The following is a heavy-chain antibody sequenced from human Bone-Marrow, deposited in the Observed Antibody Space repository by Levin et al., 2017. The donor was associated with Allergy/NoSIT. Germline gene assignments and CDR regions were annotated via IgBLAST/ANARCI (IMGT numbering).Heavy chain of an antibody. Sequence: LSLTCAASGFTFSSSAMSWVRQAPGKGLEWVSAISGSGGSTYYADSVKGRFTISRDNSKNTLYLQMNSLRAEDTAVYYCAKYIAVAGTGYFDYWGQGTLVTVSS. D-gene: IGHD6-19*01. CDR2: ISGSGGST. V-gene: IGHV3-23*01. CDR3: AKYIAVAGTGYFDY. CDR1: GFTFSSSA. J-gene: IGHJ4*02.